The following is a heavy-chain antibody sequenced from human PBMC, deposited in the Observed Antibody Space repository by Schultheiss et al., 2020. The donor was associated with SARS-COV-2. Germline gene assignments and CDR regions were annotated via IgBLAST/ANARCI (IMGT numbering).Heavy chain of an antibody. D-gene: IGHD2-2*01. J-gene: IGHJ3*02. CDR2: ISSSSSYI. CDR3: ARDDLGYCSSTSCFYDAFDI. Sequence: GGSLRLSCAASGFTFSSYWMHWVRQAPGKGLEWVSSISSSSSYIYYADSVKGRFTISRDNAKNSLYLQMNSLRAEDTAVYYCARDDLGYCSSTSCFYDAFDIWGQGTMVTVSS. CDR1: GFTFSSYW. V-gene: IGHV3-21*01.